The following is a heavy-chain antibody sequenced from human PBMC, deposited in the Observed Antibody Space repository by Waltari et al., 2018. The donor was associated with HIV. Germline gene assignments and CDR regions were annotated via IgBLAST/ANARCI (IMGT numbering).Heavy chain of an antibody. J-gene: IGHJ4*02. V-gene: IGHV1-8*01. CDR1: GYNFTTYD. CDR3: ARYCSGGNCPVQKNGENSGYDGGDV. Sequence: QVQLVQTGAEAKEPGASVTVSCQAFGYNFTTYDIGWVRQAPGHGLEWMGGMSPKSGKTGSPPRFQGRVTMTRDTSISTAYMKLSSLRDDDTAVYYCARYCSGGNCPVQKNGENSGYDGGDVWGEGTMVSV. D-gene: IGHD5-12*01. CDR2: MSPKSGKT.